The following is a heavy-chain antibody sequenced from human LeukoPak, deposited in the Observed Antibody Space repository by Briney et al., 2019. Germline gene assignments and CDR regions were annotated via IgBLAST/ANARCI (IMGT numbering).Heavy chain of an antibody. CDR1: GFTVSSNY. J-gene: IGHJ4*02. V-gene: IGHV3-53*01. CDR3: ASMGGYDTQFDY. CDR2: IYSGGST. D-gene: IGHD5-12*01. Sequence: PGGSLRLSCAASGFTVSSNYMSRVRQAPGKGLEWASVIYSGGSTYYADSVKGRFTISRDNSKNTLYLQMNSLRAEDTAVYYCASMGGYDTQFDYWGQGTLVTVSS.